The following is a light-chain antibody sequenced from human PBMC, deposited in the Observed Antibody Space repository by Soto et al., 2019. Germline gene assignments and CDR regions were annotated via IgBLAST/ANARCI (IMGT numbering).Light chain of an antibody. V-gene: IGLV2-14*01. CDR1: SSDVGGYNF. CDR3: LSFTSSRTLV. Sequence: QSALTQPASVSGSPGQSITISCTGTSSDVGGYNFVSWYQQHPGKTPKLMIYEVTNRPSGVSDRFSGSRSGNTASLTISGLQAEDEAEYYCLSFTSSRTLVFGTGTKGTVL. J-gene: IGLJ1*01. CDR2: EVT.